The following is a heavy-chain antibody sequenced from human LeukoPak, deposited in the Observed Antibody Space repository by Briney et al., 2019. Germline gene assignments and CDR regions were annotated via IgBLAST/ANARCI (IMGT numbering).Heavy chain of an antibody. CDR3: ARGLVDTAMVEW. J-gene: IGHJ4*02. V-gene: IGHV4-34*01. CDR1: GGDFSGYY. CDR2: INHSGST. D-gene: IGHD5-18*01. Sequence: PSETLSLTCAVSGGDFSGYYWSWIRQPPGKGLEWIGEINHSGSTNYNPSLKSRVTISVDTSKNQFSLKLSSVTAADTAVYYCARGLVDTAMVEWWGQGTLVTVSS.